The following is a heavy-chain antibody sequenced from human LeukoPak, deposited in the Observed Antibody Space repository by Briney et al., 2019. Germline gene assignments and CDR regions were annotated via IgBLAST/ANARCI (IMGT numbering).Heavy chain of an antibody. D-gene: IGHD3-10*01. J-gene: IGHJ4*02. Sequence: GASVKVSCKASGGTFSSYAISWVRQAPGQGLEWMGGIIPIFGTANYAQKFQGRVTITADKSTSTAYMELSSLRSEDTAVYYCARVGRIGELRFNYWGQGTLVTVSS. CDR1: GGTFSSYA. V-gene: IGHV1-69*06. CDR3: ARVGRIGELRFNY. CDR2: IIPIFGTA.